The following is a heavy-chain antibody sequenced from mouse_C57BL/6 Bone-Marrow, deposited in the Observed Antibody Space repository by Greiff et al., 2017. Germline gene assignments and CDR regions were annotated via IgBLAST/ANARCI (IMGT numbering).Heavy chain of an antibody. J-gene: IGHJ3*01. Sequence: EVKLVESGGGLVQPGGSLKLSCAASGFTFSDYYMDWVRQTPEKGLEWVAYISNGGGSTDYPDTVKGRFTISIDNAKHTLYLQMSRLKSEDTAMSDCERPPYYDYEGFAYWGQGTLVTVSA. V-gene: IGHV5-12*01. CDR1: GFTFSDYY. CDR3: ERPPYYDYEGFAY. D-gene: IGHD2-4*01. CDR2: ISNGGGST.